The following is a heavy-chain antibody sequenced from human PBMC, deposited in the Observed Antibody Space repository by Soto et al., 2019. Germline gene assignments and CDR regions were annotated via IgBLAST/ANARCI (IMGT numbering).Heavy chain of an antibody. CDR3: ARSSYYYHSSGYYYGGYYGMDV. CDR2: IYYSGST. D-gene: IGHD3-22*01. J-gene: IGHJ6*02. V-gene: IGHV4-59*01. CDR1: GGSISSYY. Sequence: QVQLQESGPGLVKLSETLSLTCTVSGGSISSYYWSWIRQPPGKGLEWIGYIYYSGSTNYNPSLKSRVPISVDTSKNHFSLKLSSGTAAGTAVYYCARSSYYYHSSGYYYGGYYGMDVWSQGTTVTVSS.